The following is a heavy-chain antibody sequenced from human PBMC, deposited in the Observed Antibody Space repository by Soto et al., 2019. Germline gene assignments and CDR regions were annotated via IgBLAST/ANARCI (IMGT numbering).Heavy chain of an antibody. CDR3: AREDDGGDRDYYGLDV. D-gene: IGHD2-21*02. CDR2: IHYSGST. Sequence: SETLSLTCTVSGGSISSGGYYWSWIRQHPGKGLEWIGYIHYSGSTYYNPSFKSRVTISVDTSKNQFSLQLSSVTAADTAVYFCAREDDGGDRDYYGLDVWGQGTTVTVSS. V-gene: IGHV4-31*03. J-gene: IGHJ6*02. CDR1: GGSISSGGYY.